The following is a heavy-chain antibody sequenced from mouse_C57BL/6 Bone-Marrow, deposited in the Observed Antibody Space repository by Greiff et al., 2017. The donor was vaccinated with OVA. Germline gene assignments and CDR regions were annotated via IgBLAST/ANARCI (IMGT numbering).Heavy chain of an antibody. CDR3: ARRGWDPTYWYFDV. CDR1: GFTFSSYG. CDR2: ISSGGSYT. D-gene: IGHD4-1*01. V-gene: IGHV5-6*01. J-gene: IGHJ1*03. Sequence: EVQLVESGGDLVKPGGSLKLSCAASGFTFSSYGMSWVRQTPDKRLEWVATISSGGSYTYYPDSVKGRFTISRDNAKNTLYLQMSSLKSEDTAMYYCARRGWDPTYWYFDVWGTGTTVTVSS.